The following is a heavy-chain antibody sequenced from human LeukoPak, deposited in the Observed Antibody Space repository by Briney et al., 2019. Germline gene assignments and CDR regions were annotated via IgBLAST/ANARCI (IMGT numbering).Heavy chain of an antibody. J-gene: IGHJ4*02. CDR1: GYTFTGYY. CDR2: INPNSGGT. Sequence: ASVKVSCKASGYTFTGYYMHWVRQAPGQGLEWMGWINPNSGGTNYAQKFQGRVTMTRDTSISTAYMELSRLRSDDTAVYYCARSPIAAAGTVDYWGQGTPVTVSS. CDR3: ARSPIAAAGTVDY. D-gene: IGHD6-13*01. V-gene: IGHV1-2*02.